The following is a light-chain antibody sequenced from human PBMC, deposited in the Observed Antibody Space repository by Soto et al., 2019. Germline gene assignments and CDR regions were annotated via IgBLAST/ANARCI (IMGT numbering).Light chain of an antibody. CDR3: QQYYRYPFT. J-gene: IGKJ3*01. Sequence: ALRMTQSPSSLSASTGDRVTITCRASQGISSYLAWYQQKPGKARKLLIYAASTLQSGVPSRFSGSGSGTDITLTVSCLQCEDFATYYCQQYYRYPFTFVPGTKVDIK. V-gene: IGKV1-8*01. CDR2: AAS. CDR1: QGISSY.